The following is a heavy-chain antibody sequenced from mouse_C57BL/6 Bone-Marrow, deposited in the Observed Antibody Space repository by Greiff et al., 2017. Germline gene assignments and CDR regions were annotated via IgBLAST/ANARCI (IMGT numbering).Heavy chain of an antibody. CDR1: GYTFTSYG. D-gene: IGHD1-1*01. Sequence: VQLQQSGAELARPGASVKLSCKASGYTFTSYGISWVKQRTGQGLEWIGEIYPRSGNTYYNEKFKGKATLTADKSSSTAYMELRSLTSEDSAVYFCASYYGGSSDWYFDVWGTGTTVTVSS. CDR3: ASYYGGSSDWYFDV. CDR2: IYPRSGNT. V-gene: IGHV1-81*01. J-gene: IGHJ1*03.